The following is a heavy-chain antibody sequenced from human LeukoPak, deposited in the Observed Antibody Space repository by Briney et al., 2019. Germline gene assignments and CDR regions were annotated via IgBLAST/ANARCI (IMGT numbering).Heavy chain of an antibody. Sequence: SETLSLTCTVSGGSISSSSYYWGWIRQPPGKGLEWIGTIYYSGSTYYNPSLKSRVTISVDTSKNQFSLNLSSLTAADTAVYYCARDYRGTYPPGYFDYWGQGTLVTVSS. CDR3: ARDYRGTYPPGYFDY. CDR1: GGSISSSSYY. CDR2: IYYSGST. D-gene: IGHD3-16*02. J-gene: IGHJ4*02. V-gene: IGHV4-39*07.